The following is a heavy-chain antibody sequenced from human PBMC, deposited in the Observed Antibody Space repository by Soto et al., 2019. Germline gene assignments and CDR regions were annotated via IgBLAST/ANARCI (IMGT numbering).Heavy chain of an antibody. CDR3: ATGAAATWYY. Sequence: QVQLQGSGPGLVKPSETLSLTCTVSGGSMSGYYWSWIRQPPGKGLEWIGNMYYSGSTNYNPSLKSRVTISVDTSKNQFSLKLSSVTAADTAVYYCATGAAATWYYWGQGTLVTVSS. J-gene: IGHJ4*02. V-gene: IGHV4-59*01. CDR2: MYYSGST. CDR1: GGSMSGYY. D-gene: IGHD6-25*01.